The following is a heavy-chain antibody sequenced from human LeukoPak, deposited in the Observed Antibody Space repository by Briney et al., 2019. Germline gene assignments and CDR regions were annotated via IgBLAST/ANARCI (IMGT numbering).Heavy chain of an antibody. Sequence: PGGSLRLSCVASGFILSNYAMSWVRQAPGKGLEWVSTLSASGGNTYYADSVKGRFTISRDSAKNSLYLQMNSLRAEDTAVYYCARTSLGFDYWGQGTLVTVSS. J-gene: IGHJ4*02. CDR2: LSASGGNT. CDR1: GFILSNYA. CDR3: ARTSLGFDY. D-gene: IGHD1/OR15-1a*01. V-gene: IGHV3-23*01.